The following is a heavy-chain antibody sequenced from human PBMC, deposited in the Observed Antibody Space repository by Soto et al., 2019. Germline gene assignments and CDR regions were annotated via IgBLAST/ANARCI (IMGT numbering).Heavy chain of an antibody. CDR1: GYTFTGYY. CDR2: INPNSGGT. CDR3: ARAHYDVLTGTFYYGMDV. J-gene: IGHJ6*02. V-gene: IGHV1-2*04. D-gene: IGHD3-9*01. Sequence: KLLPASVKVSCKASGYTFTGYYMHWVRQAPGQGLEWMGWINPNSGGTKYTQKFQGWVTMTRDTSISTAYMELSRLRSDDTAVYYCARAHYDVLTGTFYYGMDVWGQGTTVTVSS.